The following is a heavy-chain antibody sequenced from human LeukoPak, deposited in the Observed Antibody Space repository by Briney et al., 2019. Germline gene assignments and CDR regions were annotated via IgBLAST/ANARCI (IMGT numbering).Heavy chain of an antibody. CDR2: ISSSSSYI. Sequence: GGSLRLSCAASGFTFSRHSVNWVRQAPGKGLEWVSSISSSSSYIYYADSVKGRFTISRDNAKNSLYLQMNSLRAEDTAVYYCARDSGNYLDAFDIWGQGTMVTVSS. V-gene: IGHV3-21*01. D-gene: IGHD1-7*01. CDR3: ARDSGNYLDAFDI. J-gene: IGHJ3*02. CDR1: GFTFSRHS.